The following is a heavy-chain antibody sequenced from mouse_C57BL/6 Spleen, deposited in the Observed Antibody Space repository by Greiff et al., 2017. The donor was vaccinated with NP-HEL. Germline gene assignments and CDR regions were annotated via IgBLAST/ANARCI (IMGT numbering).Heavy chain of an antibody. CDR3: ARDYGSSYNAMDY. J-gene: IGHJ4*01. CDR2: IHPNSGST. Sequence: VQLQQPGAELVKPGASVKLSCKASGYTFTSYWMHWVKQRPGQGLEWIGMIHPNSGSTNYNQKFKDKATLTVDKSSSTAYMQLSSLTSEDSAVYYCARDYGSSYNAMDYWGQGTSVTVSS. CDR1: GYTFTSYW. D-gene: IGHD1-1*01. V-gene: IGHV1-64*01.